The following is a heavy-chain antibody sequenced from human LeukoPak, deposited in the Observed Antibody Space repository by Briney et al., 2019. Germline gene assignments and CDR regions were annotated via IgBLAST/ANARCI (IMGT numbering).Heavy chain of an antibody. CDR3: ATIPIRLGELSFPPSFDY. Sequence: ASVKVSCKVSGYTLTELSMHWVRQAPGKGLEWMGGFDPGDGETIYAQKFQGRVTMTEDTSTDTAYMELSSLRSEDTAVYYCATIPIRLGELSFPPSFDYWGQGTLVTVSS. J-gene: IGHJ4*02. CDR1: GYTLTELS. D-gene: IGHD3-16*02. V-gene: IGHV1-24*01. CDR2: FDPGDGET.